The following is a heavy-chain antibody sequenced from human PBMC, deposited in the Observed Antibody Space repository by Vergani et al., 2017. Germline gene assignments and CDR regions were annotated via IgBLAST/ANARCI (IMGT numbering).Heavy chain of an antibody. J-gene: IGHJ1*01. CDR2: IKRDGTET. CDR3: ARISGGSAPYLHY. CDR1: GFTFGDYY. V-gene: IGHV3-7*01. Sequence: EVHLEESGGGLVQPGGSLRLSCAASGFTFGDYYMAWIRLAPGKGLDWVASIKRDGTETFYVYSVKGRFTISRDNAKTTLYLQMNSLRDEDRGVYYCARISGGSAPYLHYWGQGTLVTVAS. D-gene: IGHD2-15*01.